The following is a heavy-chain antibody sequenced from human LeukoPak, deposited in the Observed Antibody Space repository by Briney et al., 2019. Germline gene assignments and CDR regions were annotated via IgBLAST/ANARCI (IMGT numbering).Heavy chain of an antibody. J-gene: IGHJ4*02. CDR1: GFTFNSYS. D-gene: IGHD6-19*01. Sequence: GGSLRLSCAASGFTFNSYSMNWVRQAPGKGLEWVSVISSGGDYIYYADSVKGRFTISRDNAKNTLYLQMNSLRAEDTAVYYCAKDYTVAGVFDYWGQGTLVTVSS. CDR2: ISSGGDYI. CDR3: AKDYTVAGVFDY. V-gene: IGHV3-21*04.